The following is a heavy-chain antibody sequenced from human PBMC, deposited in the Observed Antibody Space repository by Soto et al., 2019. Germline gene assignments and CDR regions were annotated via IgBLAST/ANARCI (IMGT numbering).Heavy chain of an antibody. CDR3: ARPYEGGYSSNHHYYSALDV. V-gene: IGHV1-69*01. Sequence: QVQLVQSGAEVKKPGSSVKVSCKISGGTVSRYSISWVRQAPGQGLEWMGGIVPIFGTRNYAQKFQDRVTITTDESSTTDHMELSNLRSEATAVYYCARPYEGGYSSNHHYYSALDVWGQGTAVTVSS. CDR2: IVPIFGTR. J-gene: IGHJ6*02. D-gene: IGHD3-22*01. CDR1: GGTVSRYS.